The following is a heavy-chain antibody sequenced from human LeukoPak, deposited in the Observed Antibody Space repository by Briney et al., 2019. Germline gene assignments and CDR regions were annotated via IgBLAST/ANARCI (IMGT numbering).Heavy chain of an antibody. CDR2: INHGGST. V-gene: IGHV4-34*01. D-gene: IGHD1-20*01. CDR1: GESFSGYY. J-gene: IGHJ4*02. CDR3: ARGHNWNLDY. Sequence: SETLSLTCAVYGESFSGYYWGWIRQPPGRGLEWIGEINHGGSTKYTPSPTGRVTISVDTSKNQFSLKLTSVTAADTAVYYCARGHNWNLDYWGQGTLVTISS.